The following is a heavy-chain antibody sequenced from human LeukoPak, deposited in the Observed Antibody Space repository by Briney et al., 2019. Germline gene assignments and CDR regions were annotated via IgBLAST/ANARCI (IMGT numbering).Heavy chain of an antibody. Sequence: GGSLRLSCAASGFTFSSYGMHWVRQAPGKGLEWVAVIWYDGSNKYYADSVKGRFTISRDNSKNTLYLQMNSLRAEDTAVYYCARGRLLFDYYGMDVWGQGTTVTVSS. D-gene: IGHD4-17*01. CDR1: GFTFSSYG. CDR2: IWYDGSNK. V-gene: IGHV3-30*19. J-gene: IGHJ6*02. CDR3: ARGRLLFDYYGMDV.